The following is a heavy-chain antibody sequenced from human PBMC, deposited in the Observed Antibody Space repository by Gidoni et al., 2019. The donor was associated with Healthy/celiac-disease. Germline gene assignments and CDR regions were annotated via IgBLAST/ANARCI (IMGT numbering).Heavy chain of an antibody. D-gene: IGHD3-10*01. CDR3: ARESWRALTAFDI. V-gene: IGHV4-34*01. CDR2: INHSGST. Sequence: QVQLQQWGAGLLKPSETLSLTCAVYGGSFSGYYWSWIRQPPGKGLEWIGEINHSGSTNYNPSLKSRVTISVDTSKNQFSLKLSSVTAADTAVYYCARESWRALTAFDIWGQGTMVTVSS. CDR1: GGSFSGYY. J-gene: IGHJ3*02.